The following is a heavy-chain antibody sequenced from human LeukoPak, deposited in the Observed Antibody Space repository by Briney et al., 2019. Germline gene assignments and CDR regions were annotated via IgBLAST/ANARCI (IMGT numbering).Heavy chain of an antibody. V-gene: IGHV3-9*01. CDR1: GFTFDDYA. CDR3: AKDIGHCSGGSYYSWSTGLFDY. J-gene: IGHJ4*02. Sequence: PGGSLRLSCAASGFTFDDYAMHWVRQAPGKGLEWVSGISWNSGSIGYADSVKGRLTISRDNAKNSLYLQMNSLRAEDTALYYCAKDIGHCSGGSYYSWSTGLFDYWGQGTLVTVSS. CDR2: ISWNSGSI. D-gene: IGHD2-15*01.